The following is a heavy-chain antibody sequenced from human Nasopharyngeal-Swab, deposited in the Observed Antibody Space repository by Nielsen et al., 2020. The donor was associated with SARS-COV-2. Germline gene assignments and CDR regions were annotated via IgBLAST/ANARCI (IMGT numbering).Heavy chain of an antibody. V-gene: IGHV3-53*01. D-gene: IGHD4-17*01. Sequence: WIRQPPGKGLEWVSVIYSGGSTYYADSVKGRFTISRDNSKNTLYLQMNSLRAEDTAVYYCARDQYGDYGDYWGQGTLVPSPQ. J-gene: IGHJ4*02. CDR2: IYSGGST. CDR3: ARDQYGDYGDY.